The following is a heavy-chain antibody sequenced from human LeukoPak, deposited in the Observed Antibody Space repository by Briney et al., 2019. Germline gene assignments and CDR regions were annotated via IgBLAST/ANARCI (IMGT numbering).Heavy chain of an antibody. J-gene: IGHJ4*02. D-gene: IGHD1-26*01. V-gene: IGHV3-7*01. CDR3: ARDSDAYCG. Sequence: PGGSLRLSCVASGIRFSALWINWLRQAPGKGLELVACINEDGSEKYYVDSVKGRFTIYRHSPKKSLYLQLNSLRGDDADLYFCARDSDAYCGWGKGTVVTVSS. CDR2: INEDGSEK. CDR1: GIRFSALW.